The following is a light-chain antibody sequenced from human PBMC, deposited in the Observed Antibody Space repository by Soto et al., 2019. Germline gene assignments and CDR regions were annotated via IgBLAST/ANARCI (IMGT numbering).Light chain of an antibody. Sequence: EIVLTQSPGTLSLSPGERATLSCRASQSISSSYLAWYQQKPGQAPRLLIYGASNRATGLPDRFSGSGSGTDFTLTISRLEPEDFAVYYCQQYGSAPAWTFGQGTKVEIK. J-gene: IGKJ1*01. CDR2: GAS. CDR1: QSISSSY. V-gene: IGKV3-20*01. CDR3: QQYGSAPAWT.